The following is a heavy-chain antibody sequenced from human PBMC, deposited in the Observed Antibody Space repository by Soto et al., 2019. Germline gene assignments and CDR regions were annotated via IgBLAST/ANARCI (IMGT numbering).Heavy chain of an antibody. CDR1: GLTFSNYA. D-gene: IGHD2-21*01. V-gene: IGHV3-23*01. CDR3: AKNQEREHPRVIDF. J-gene: IGHJ4*02. CDR2: MSGSSSTT. Sequence: EVRLLESGGGLVKPGGSLRLSCATSGLTFSNYAMSWVRQAPGGGLEWVSSMSGSSSTTYYADSVKGRFTISRDRSKNTLYLQMSSLRAVNTVLYYYAKNQEREHPRVIDFWCQGNLVIVCS.